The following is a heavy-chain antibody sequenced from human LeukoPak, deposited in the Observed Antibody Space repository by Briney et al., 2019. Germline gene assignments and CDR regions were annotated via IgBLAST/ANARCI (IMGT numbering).Heavy chain of an antibody. D-gene: IGHD3-3*01. CDR2: IIPIFGTA. Sequence: SVKVSCKASGGTFSSYAISWVRQAPGQGLEWMGGIIPIFGTANYAQKFQGRVTITTDESTSTAYMELSSLRSEDTAVYYCARAGSYDFWSGYYGYKSNWFDPWGQGTLVTVSS. V-gene: IGHV1-69*05. J-gene: IGHJ5*02. CDR3: ARAGSYDFWSGYYGYKSNWFDP. CDR1: GGTFSSYA.